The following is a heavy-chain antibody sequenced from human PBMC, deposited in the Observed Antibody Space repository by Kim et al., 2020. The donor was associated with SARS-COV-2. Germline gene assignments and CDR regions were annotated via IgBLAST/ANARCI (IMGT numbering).Heavy chain of an antibody. CDR2: ISSSSSTI. J-gene: IGHJ6*02. Sequence: GGSLRLSCAASGFTFSSYSMNWVRQAPGKGLEWVSYISSSSSTIYYADSVKGRFTISRDNAKNSLYLQMNSLRDEDTAVYYCARDTVTINLEYYYYGMDVWGQGTTVTVSS. CDR3: ARDTVTINLEYYYYGMDV. V-gene: IGHV3-48*02. D-gene: IGHD4-17*01. CDR1: GFTFSSYS.